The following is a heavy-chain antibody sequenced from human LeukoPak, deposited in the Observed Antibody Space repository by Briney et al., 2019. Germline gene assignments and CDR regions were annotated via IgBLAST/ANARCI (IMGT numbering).Heavy chain of an antibody. D-gene: IGHD2-15*01. CDR1: GFTFRLYV. J-gene: IGHJ3*02. Sequence: PGGSLRLSCAASGFTFRLYVMTWVRQAPGKGLEWVAVISYDGSNKYYAESVRGRFTISRDNSKNTLYLQMNSLRAEDTAVYYCAKVRAARANDAFDIWGQGTMVTVSS. V-gene: IGHV3-30*18. CDR3: AKVRAARANDAFDI. CDR2: ISYDGSNK.